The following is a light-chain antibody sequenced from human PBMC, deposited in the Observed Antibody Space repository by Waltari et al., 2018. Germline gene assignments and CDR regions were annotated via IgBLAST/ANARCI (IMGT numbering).Light chain of an antibody. CDR2: ETA. Sequence: ETVMTQSPATLFVSPGERATLSCRASQSVSRNLAWYQQKPGQAPRLLIYETATRSTCIPARFSGRGSGTEFTLTISSLQSEDVAIYHCHQYNNWPPWTFGQGTKVEIK. V-gene: IGKV3-15*01. CDR1: QSVSRN. CDR3: HQYNNWPPWT. J-gene: IGKJ1*01.